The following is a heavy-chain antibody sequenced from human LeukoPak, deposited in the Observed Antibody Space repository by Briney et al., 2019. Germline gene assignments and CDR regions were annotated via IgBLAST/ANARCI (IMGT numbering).Heavy chain of an antibody. CDR3: ARAPSEIGGYYPEYFRH. CDR1: GLTFSSYW. V-gene: IGHV3-74*01. D-gene: IGHD3-22*01. Sequence: GGSLRPSCAASGLTFSSYWMHWVRQAPGKGLVWVSRIKSDGSTNYADSVKGRFTISRDNAKNTVSLQMNSLRAEDTGVYYCARAPSEIGGYYPEYFRHWGQGTLVTVSS. CDR2: IKSDGST. J-gene: IGHJ1*01.